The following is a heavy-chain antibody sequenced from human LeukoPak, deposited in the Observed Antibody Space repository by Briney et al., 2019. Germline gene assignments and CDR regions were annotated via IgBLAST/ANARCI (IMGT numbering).Heavy chain of an antibody. Sequence: GGSLRLSCAASGFTVSSNYMSWVRQAPGKGLEWVSVIYSGGSTYYADSVKARFTISRDNSKNTLYLQMNSLRAEDTAVYYCARDNHRMVRGVNRDYWGQGTLVTVSS. CDR3: ARDNHRMVRGVNRDY. CDR1: GFTVSSNY. CDR2: IYSGGST. J-gene: IGHJ4*02. V-gene: IGHV3-66*01. D-gene: IGHD3-10*01.